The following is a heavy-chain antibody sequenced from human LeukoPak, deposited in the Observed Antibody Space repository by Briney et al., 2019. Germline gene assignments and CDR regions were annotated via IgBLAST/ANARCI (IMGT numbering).Heavy chain of an antibody. CDR1: GYTFTSYD. D-gene: IGHD3-16*02. CDR3: ARVFDYDYVWGSYRSNAFDI. CDR2: MNPNSGNT. V-gene: IGHV1-8*01. J-gene: IGHJ3*02. Sequence: GASVKVSCKASGYTFTSYDINWVRQATGQGLAWMGWMNPNSGNTGYAQKFQGRVTMTRNTSISTAYMELSSLRSEDTAVYYCARVFDYDYVWGSYRSNAFDIWGQGTMVTVSS.